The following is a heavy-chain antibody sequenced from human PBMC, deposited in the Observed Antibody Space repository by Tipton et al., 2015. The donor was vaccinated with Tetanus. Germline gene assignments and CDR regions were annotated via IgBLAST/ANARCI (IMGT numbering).Heavy chain of an antibody. CDR2: LWFDGGDE. CDR1: GFTFRSYG. V-gene: IGHV3-33*01. CDR3: ARELDCSGGGCYSYGLDV. Sequence: RSLRLSCAASGFTFRSYGMHWVRQAPGKGLEWEAVLWFDGGDEYYADSVKGRFTISRDNSKNTVYLQMNSLRAEDTAVYYCARELDCSGGGCYSYGLDVWGQGTTVTVSS. D-gene: IGHD2-15*01. J-gene: IGHJ6*02.